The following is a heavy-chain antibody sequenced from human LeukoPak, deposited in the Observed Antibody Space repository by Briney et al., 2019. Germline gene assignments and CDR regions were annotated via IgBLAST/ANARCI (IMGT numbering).Heavy chain of an antibody. CDR1: GFTFSTYS. D-gene: IGHD3-9*01. CDR2: ITAGGGNK. V-gene: IGHV3-23*01. CDR3: AKVYYDILTGYSRHFDY. J-gene: IGHJ4*02. Sequence: GGSLRLSCAASGFTFSTYSMSWVRQAPGKGLEWVSTITAGGGNKDYADSMRGRFTISRDNSKNTLYLQMNSLRAEDTAIYYCAKVYYDILTGYSRHFDYWGQGILVTVSS.